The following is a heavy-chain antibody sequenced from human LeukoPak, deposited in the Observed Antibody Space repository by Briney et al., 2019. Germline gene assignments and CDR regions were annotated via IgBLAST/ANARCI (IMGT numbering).Heavy chain of an antibody. CDR1: GYTFASYG. CDR2: ISAYNGNT. Sequence: ASVKVSYKASGYTFASYGISWMRQAPGQGLEWMGWISAYNGNTDYTQNLQGRVTMTTDTSTSTAYMELRSLRSDDTAVYYCARDWRAVAGKGIDYWGQGTLVTVSS. D-gene: IGHD6-19*01. V-gene: IGHV1-18*01. CDR3: ARDWRAVAGKGIDY. J-gene: IGHJ4*02.